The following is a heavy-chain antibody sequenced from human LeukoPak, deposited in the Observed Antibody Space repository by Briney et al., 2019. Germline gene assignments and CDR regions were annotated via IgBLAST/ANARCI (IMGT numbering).Heavy chain of an antibody. V-gene: IGHV3-38-3*01. Sequence: GGSLRLSCAASGFTFSSYAMSWVRQAPGKGLEWVSSISGDSTHYADSRKGRFTISRDNSKNTLYLQMNSLRAEDTAVYYCAREGTWSYYYDYWGQGTLVTVSS. CDR3: AREGTWSYYYDY. CDR2: ISGDST. D-gene: IGHD1-26*01. J-gene: IGHJ4*02. CDR1: GFTFSSYA.